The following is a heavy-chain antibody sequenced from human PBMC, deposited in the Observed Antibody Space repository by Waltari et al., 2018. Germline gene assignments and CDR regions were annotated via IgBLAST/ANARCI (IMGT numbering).Heavy chain of an antibody. CDR2: INEDGSEK. V-gene: IGHV3-7*01. Sequence: EVQLVESGGGLVQPGGSLRPSCAASVLTFSRFWMTWVRTAPGKGLEWVANINEDGSEKHYVDSVKGRFTVSRDNAKNSLFLQMNSLRADDTAVYYCASGGHVDYCGQGTLVTVSS. J-gene: IGHJ4*02. CDR1: VLTFSRFW. CDR3: ASGGHVDY.